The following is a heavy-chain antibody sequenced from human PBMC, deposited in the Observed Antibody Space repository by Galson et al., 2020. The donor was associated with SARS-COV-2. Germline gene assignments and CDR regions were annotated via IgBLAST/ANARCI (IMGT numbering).Heavy chain of an antibody. CDR1: GDSISGYY. D-gene: IGHD6-13*01. CDR2: IYYNGDT. J-gene: IGHJ4*02. CDR3: ARLYSSSWYGYYFDY. V-gene: IGHV4-59*01. Sequence: SQTLSLTCTVSGDSISGYYWSWIRQPPGKGLEWIGYIYYNGDTNYNPSFKSRVTISVDTSKNEFSLKLASVTAADTAVYFCARLYSSSWYGYYFDYWGQGTLVTVSS.